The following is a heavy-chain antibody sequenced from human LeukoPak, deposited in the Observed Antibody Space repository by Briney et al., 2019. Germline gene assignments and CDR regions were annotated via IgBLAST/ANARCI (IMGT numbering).Heavy chain of an antibody. Sequence: SETLSLTCAVYGGSFSGYYWSWIRQPPGKGLEWIGEINHSGSTNYNPSLKSRVTISVDTSKNQFSLKLSSVTAADTAVYYCARRTAYYDILTGYYDYYMDVWGKGTTVTISS. CDR1: GGSFSGYY. V-gene: IGHV4-34*01. CDR3: ARRTAYYDILTGYYDYYMDV. D-gene: IGHD3-9*01. J-gene: IGHJ6*03. CDR2: INHSGST.